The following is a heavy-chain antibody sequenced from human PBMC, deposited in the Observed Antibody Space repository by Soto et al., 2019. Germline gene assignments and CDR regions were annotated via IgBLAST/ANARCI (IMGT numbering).Heavy chain of an antibody. CDR3: AKEDDGSGSYFRNALDY. CDR1: GFTFSSYA. J-gene: IGHJ4*02. Sequence: GSLRLSCAASGFTFSSYAMSWVRQAPGKGLEWVSAISGSGGSTYYADSVKGRFTISRDNSKNTLFLQMNSLRAEDTAVYYCAKEDDGSGSYFRNALDYWGQGTLVTVSS. V-gene: IGHV3-23*01. CDR2: ISGSGGST. D-gene: IGHD3-10*01.